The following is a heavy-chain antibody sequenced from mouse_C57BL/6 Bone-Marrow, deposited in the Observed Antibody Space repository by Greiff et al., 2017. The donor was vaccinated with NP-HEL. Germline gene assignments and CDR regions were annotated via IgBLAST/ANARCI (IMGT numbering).Heavy chain of an antibody. J-gene: IGHJ3*01. CDR1: GSTFTSYW. V-gene: IGHV1-53*01. Sequence: VKLQQPGPELVKPGASVKLSSKASGSTFTSYWMHWVKQRPGQGLEWIGNINPSNGRPTYNEKLKSKPKLTVTKPSSPPYMQRSSLTSEDAAVYYCASTSQGTWFAYWGQGTLVTVSA. CDR2: INPSNGRP. D-gene: IGHD3-2*02. CDR3: ASTSQGTWFAY.